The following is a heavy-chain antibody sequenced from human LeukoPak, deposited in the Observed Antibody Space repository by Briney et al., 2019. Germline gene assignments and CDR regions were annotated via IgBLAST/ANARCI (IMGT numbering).Heavy chain of an antibody. CDR3: ARHGYYYGSGSSQYWWFDP. Sequence: SETLSLTCTVSGGSISGYYWSWIRQPPGKGLEWIGYIYYSGSTNYNPSLKSRVTISVDTSKNQFSLKLSSVTAADTAVYYCARHGYYYGSGSSQYWWFDPWGQGTLVTVSS. D-gene: IGHD3-10*01. J-gene: IGHJ5*02. CDR1: GGSISGYY. V-gene: IGHV4-59*08. CDR2: IYYSGST.